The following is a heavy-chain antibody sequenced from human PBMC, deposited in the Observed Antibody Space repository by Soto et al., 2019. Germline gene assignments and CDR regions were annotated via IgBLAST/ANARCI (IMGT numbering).Heavy chain of an antibody. CDR2: ISAYNGNT. J-gene: IGHJ6*02. CDR1: GYTFTSYG. V-gene: IGHV1-18*01. D-gene: IGHD2-2*01. CDR3: AREGRCISTSCYGYDYYHYYGMDV. Sequence: ASVKVSCKASGYTFTSYGISWVRQAPGQGLEWMGWISAYNGNTNYAQKLQGRVTMTTDTSTSTAYMELRSLRSDDTAVYYCAREGRCISTSCYGYDYYHYYGMDVWGQGTMVTVSS.